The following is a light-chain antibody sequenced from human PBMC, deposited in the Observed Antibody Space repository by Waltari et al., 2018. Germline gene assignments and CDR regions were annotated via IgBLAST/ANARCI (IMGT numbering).Light chain of an antibody. CDR1: QGISSW. CDR2: EAS. CDR3: QQYNSVPLT. V-gene: IGKV1D-16*01. J-gene: IGKJ4*01. Sequence: DIQMTQSPSSLSASVGDRVTITCRASQGISSWLTWYQQKPGKAPKPLIYEASSLRSGVPSRFSGSGAGTDFTLTISSLQPEDIATYYCQQYNSVPLTFGGGTKVEIK.